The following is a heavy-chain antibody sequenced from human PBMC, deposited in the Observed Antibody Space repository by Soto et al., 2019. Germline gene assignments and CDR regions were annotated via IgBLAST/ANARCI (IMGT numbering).Heavy chain of an antibody. CDR3: SRPVTSSGWYVVDY. CDR2: INSDGSST. J-gene: IGHJ4*02. Sequence: EVPLVESGGGLVQPGGSLRLSCAASGFTFSSYWMHWVRQAPGKGLVWVSRINSDGSSTNYADSVKGRFTISRDNAKNTLYLQMNSLRAEDTAVYDCSRPVTSSGWYVVDYWGQGTLVTVSS. CDR1: GFTFSSYW. V-gene: IGHV3-74*01. D-gene: IGHD6-19*01.